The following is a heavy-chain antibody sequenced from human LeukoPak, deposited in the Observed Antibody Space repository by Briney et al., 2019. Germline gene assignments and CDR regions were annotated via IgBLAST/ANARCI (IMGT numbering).Heavy chain of an antibody. CDR2: IIPILGIA. D-gene: IGHD3-9*01. Sequence: GASVKVSCKASGYTFTSYGISWVRQAPGQGLEWMGRIIPILGIANYAQKFQGRVTITADKSTSTAYMELSSLRSEDTAVYYCARVVTLDDILTGRTYYYGMDVWGQGTTVTVSS. J-gene: IGHJ6*02. V-gene: IGHV1-69*04. CDR1: GYTFTSYG. CDR3: ARVVTLDDILTGRTYYYGMDV.